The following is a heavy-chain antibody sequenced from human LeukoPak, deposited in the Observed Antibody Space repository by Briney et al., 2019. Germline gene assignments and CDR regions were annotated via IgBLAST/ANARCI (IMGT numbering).Heavy chain of an antibody. J-gene: IGHJ4*02. D-gene: IGHD3-22*01. CDR2: ISYDGSNK. CDR3: ARGVDYYDSSGTIDY. Sequence: PGGSLRLSCAASGFTFSSYGMHWVRQAPGKGLEWVAVISYDGSNKYYADSVKGRFTISRDNSKNTLYPQMNSLRAEDTAVYYCARGVDYYDSSGTIDYWGQGTLVTVSS. CDR1: GFTFSSYG. V-gene: IGHV3-30*03.